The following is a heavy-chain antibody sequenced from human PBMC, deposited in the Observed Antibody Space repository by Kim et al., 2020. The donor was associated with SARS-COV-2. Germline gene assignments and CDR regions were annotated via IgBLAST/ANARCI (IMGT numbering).Heavy chain of an antibody. D-gene: IGHD3-9*01. Sequence: ASVKVSCKASGYTFTSYGISWVRQAPGQGLEWMGWISAYNGNTNYAQKLQGRVTMTTDTSTSTAYMELRSLRSDDTAVYYCARAGQLRYFDWLRSSGYFDYWGQGTLVTVSS. CDR2: ISAYNGNT. CDR1: GYTFTSYG. CDR3: ARAGQLRYFDWLRSSGYFDY. V-gene: IGHV1-18*01. J-gene: IGHJ4*02.